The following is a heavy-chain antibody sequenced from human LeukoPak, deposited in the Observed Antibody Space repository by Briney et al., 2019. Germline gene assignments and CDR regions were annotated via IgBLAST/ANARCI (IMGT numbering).Heavy chain of an antibody. CDR2: VNTDGSDT. V-gene: IGHV3-74*01. CDR3: GRSSAFHLDF. D-gene: IGHD1-26*01. Sequence: GGSLRLSCAASGFTFSSYWMHWVRQAPGKGLVWVSRVNTDGSDTTYADSVKGRFTIPRGNAKNTLYLQVNSLRAEDTAVYYCGRSSAFHLDFWGQGTLVTVSS. CDR1: GFTFSSYW. J-gene: IGHJ4*02.